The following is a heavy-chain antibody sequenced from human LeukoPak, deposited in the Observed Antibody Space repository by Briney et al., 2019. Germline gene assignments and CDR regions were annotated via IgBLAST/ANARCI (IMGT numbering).Heavy chain of an antibody. D-gene: IGHD1-26*01. CDR2: IRSDGSNK. CDR3: ATSSGSYLGDFDY. J-gene: IGHJ4*02. CDR1: RFTFSSYE. Sequence: GGSLRLSCAASRFTFSSYEMHWVRQAPGKGLEWVAFIRSDGSNKYYADSVKGRFTISRDNSKNTLYLHMISLRGEDTAVYYCATSSGSYLGDFDYWGQGTLVTVSS. V-gene: IGHV3-30*02.